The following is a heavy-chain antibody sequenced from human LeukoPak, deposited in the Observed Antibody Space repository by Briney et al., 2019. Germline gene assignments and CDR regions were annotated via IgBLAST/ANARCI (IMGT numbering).Heavy chain of an antibody. CDR2: IRYDESDK. Sequence: GGSLRLSCVASGFTFSNFGMHWVRQAPGKGLEWVALIRYDESDKYYADSVKGRFTISRDNAKNSLYLQMNSLRAEDTAVYYCARDWYSSSSGFRYYYMDVWGKGTTVTVSS. CDR3: ARDWYSSSSGFRYYYMDV. J-gene: IGHJ6*03. CDR1: GFTFSNFG. D-gene: IGHD6-6*01. V-gene: IGHV3-30*02.